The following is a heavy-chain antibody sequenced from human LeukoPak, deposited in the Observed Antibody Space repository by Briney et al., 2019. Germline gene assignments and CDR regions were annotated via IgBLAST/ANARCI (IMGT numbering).Heavy chain of an antibody. CDR3: ARVHKTPGRDGYNLAHGAFDI. Sequence: PGGSLRLSCAATGFTFSSYWMSWVRQAPGKGLEWVANIKQDGSEKYYVDSVKGRFTISRDNAKNSLYLQMNSLRAEDTAVYYCARVHKTPGRDGYNLAHGAFDIWGQGTMVTVSS. CDR1: GFTFSSYW. D-gene: IGHD5-24*01. J-gene: IGHJ3*02. V-gene: IGHV3-7*01. CDR2: IKQDGSEK.